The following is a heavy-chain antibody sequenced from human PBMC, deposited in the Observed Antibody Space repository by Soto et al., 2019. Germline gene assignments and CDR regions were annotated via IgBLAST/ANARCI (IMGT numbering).Heavy chain of an antibody. D-gene: IGHD5-12*01. J-gene: IGHJ4*02. CDR1: GYTFTDYY. Sequence: QVQLVQSGAEVKKPGASLKVSCKTSGYTFTDYYMHWVRQAPGQGLEWMGWIHPDSGGTSYAQKFQGRVTTTRDTSISTAYMELSRLRSDDTAVFYCARAGLATLELATTYWGQGTLVTVSS. CDR2: IHPDSGGT. CDR3: ARAGLATLELATTY. V-gene: IGHV1-2*02.